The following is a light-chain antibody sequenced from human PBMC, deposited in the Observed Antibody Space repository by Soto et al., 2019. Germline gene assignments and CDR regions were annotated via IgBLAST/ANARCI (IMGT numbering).Light chain of an antibody. J-gene: IGLJ2*01. CDR1: SSDVGGYNY. CDR3: SSYAGSDSVL. V-gene: IGLV2-8*01. Sequence: QSALTQPPSASGSPGQSVTISCTGTSSDVGGYNYVSWYQQHPGKAPKLMIYQVSQRPSGVPDRFSGSKSGNTASLTVSGLQAEEEADYYCSSYAGSDSVLFGGGTKLTVL. CDR2: QVS.